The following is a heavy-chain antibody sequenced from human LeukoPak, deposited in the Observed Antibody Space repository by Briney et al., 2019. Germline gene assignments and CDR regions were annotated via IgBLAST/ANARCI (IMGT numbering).Heavy chain of an antibody. Sequence: SEPVSLTCTVSGGSISNNNYYWAWIRQPPGKGLECIGSMYYSGSTYYNPSLKSRVTISVDTSKSQFSLKLSSVTAADTAVYYCARRYSYTYPFDYWGQGTLVSVSS. J-gene: IGHJ4*02. CDR1: GGSISNNNYY. CDR2: MYYSGST. V-gene: IGHV4-39*01. D-gene: IGHD5-18*01. CDR3: ARRYSYTYPFDY.